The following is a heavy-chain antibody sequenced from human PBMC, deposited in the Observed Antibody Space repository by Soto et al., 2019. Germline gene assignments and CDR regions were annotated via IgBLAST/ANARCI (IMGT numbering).Heavy chain of an antibody. CDR3: ARRQYSGSD. D-gene: IGHD3-10*01. CDR1: GFSVSSNY. V-gene: IGHV3-66*04. CDR2: IYSGGST. Sequence: EVQLVESGGGLVQPGGSLRLSCAASGFSVSSNYMYWVRQAPGKGLECVSLIYSGGSTDNADSVKDRFTISRDNSKNTLYLQMNSLRAEDTAVYYGARRQYSGSDRGQGTLVTVSS. J-gene: IGHJ4*02.